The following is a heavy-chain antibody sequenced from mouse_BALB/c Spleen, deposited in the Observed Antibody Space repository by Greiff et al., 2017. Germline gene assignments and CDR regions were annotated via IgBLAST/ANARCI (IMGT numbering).Heavy chain of an antibody. CDR2: IDPSDSCT. V-gene: IGHV1-69*02. Sequence: VQLQQSGAELVKPGASVKLSCKASGYTFTSYWMHWVKQRPGQGLEWIGEIDPSDSCTNYNQKFQGKATLTVDKSSSTAYMQLSSLTSEDSAVYYCSPNDGYSGAFDYWGQGTLVTVSA. CDR1: GYTFTSYW. D-gene: IGHD2-3*01. J-gene: IGHJ3*01. CDR3: SPNDGYSGAFDY.